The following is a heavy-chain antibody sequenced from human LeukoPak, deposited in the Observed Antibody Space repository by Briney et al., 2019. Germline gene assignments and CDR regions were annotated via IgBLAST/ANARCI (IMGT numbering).Heavy chain of an antibody. CDR1: GDTFTNYD. D-gene: IGHD7-27*01. CDR3: ARGPPNWGFDY. Sequence: ASVKVSCTASGDTFTNYDINWVRQATGQGLEWMGWMSPSSGHTGYAQKFQGRVTMTRSTSMSTAYMELSSLRSEDTAVYYCARGPPNWGFDYWGQGTLVTVSS. CDR2: MSPSSGHT. J-gene: IGHJ4*02. V-gene: IGHV1-8*01.